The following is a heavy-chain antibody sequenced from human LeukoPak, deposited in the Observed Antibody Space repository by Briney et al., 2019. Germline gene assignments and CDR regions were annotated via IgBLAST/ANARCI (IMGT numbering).Heavy chain of an antibody. D-gene: IGHD3-3*01. CDR1: GDSVSSNSAA. V-gene: IGHV6-1*01. J-gene: IGHJ5*02. Sequence: SQTLSLTYAISGDSVSSNSAAWNWIRQSPSRGLEWLGRTYYRSKRYYDYAVAVKSRISINPDTSKNQFSLKLSSVTAADTAVYYCARTHPLRFLEWLSPDTNWFDPWGQGTLVTVSS. CDR2: TYYRSKRYY. CDR3: ARTHPLRFLEWLSPDTNWFDP.